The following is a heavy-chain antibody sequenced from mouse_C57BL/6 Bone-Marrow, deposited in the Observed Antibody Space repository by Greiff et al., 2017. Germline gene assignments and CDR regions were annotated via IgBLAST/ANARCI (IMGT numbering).Heavy chain of an antibody. D-gene: IGHD2-4*01. CDR3: AKGLRRFAY. CDR1: GYAFSSSW. V-gene: IGHV1-82*01. Sequence: QVQLQQSGPELVKPGASVKISCKASGYAFSSSWMNWVKQRPGKGLEWIGRIYPGDGDTNYNGKFKGKATLTADKSSSTAYMQLSSLTSEDSAVDFCAKGLRRFAYWGQGTLVTVSA. CDR2: IYPGDGDT. J-gene: IGHJ3*01.